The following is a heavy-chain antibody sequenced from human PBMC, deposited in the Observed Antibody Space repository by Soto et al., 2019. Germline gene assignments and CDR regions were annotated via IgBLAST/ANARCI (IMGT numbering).Heavy chain of an antibody. V-gene: IGHV4-39*01. D-gene: IGHD2-15*01. CDR3: AAAPRY. CDR1: GDSITSNSYF. CDR2: IYYSGTT. Sequence: SETLSLTCTASGDSITSNSYFWAWIRQPPGKGLKWIGSIYYSGTTYYNPSLKSRVTISVDRSKNQFSLKLSSVTAADTADYYCAAAPRYWGQGILVTVSS. J-gene: IGHJ4*02.